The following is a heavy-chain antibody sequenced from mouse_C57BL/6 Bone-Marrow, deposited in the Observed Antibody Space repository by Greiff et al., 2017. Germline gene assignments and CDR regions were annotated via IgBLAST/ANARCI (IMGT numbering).Heavy chain of an antibody. Sequence: EVKLMESGGDLVKPGGSLKLSCAASGFTFSSYGMSWVRQTPDKRLEWVATISSGGSYTYYPDSVKGRFTISRDNAKNTLYLQMSSLKSEDTAMYYCVRLDYDGGTWFAYWGQGTLVTVSA. CDR3: VRLDYDGGTWFAY. CDR2: ISSGGSYT. D-gene: IGHD2-4*01. V-gene: IGHV5-6*01. CDR1: GFTFSSYG. J-gene: IGHJ3*01.